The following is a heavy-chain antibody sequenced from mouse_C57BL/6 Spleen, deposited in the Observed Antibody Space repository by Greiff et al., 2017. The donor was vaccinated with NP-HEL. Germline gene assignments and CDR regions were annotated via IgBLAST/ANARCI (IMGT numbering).Heavy chain of an antibody. Sequence: EVQLQQSGTVLARPGASVKMSCKTSGYTFTSYWMHWVKQRPGQGLEWIGAIYPGNSDTSYNQKFKGKAKLTAVTSASTAYMELSSLTNEDSAVYYCTRRGYYGSRGGLDFDYWGQGTTLTVSS. CDR2: IYPGNSDT. CDR1: GYTFTSYW. D-gene: IGHD1-1*01. CDR3: TRRGYYGSRGGLDFDY. J-gene: IGHJ2*01. V-gene: IGHV1-5*01.